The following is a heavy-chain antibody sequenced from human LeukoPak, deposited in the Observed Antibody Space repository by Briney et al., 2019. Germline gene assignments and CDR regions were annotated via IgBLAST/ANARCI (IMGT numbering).Heavy chain of an antibody. CDR1: GFTFSSYA. CDR2: IGGSGGST. J-gene: IGHJ4*02. D-gene: IGHD6-19*01. CDR3: ANTVAGHFDY. Sequence: RGSLRLSCAASGFTFSSYAMSWVRQAPGKGLEWVSAIGGSGGSTYYADSVKGRFTISRDNSKNTLYLHKNSLRAEDTAVYYCANTVAGHFDYWGQGTLVTVSS. V-gene: IGHV3-23*01.